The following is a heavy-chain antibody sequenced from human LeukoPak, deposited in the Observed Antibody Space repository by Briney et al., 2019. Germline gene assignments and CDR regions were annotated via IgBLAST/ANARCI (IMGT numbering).Heavy chain of an antibody. CDR1: GFAFSNYG. Sequence: GGSLRLSCAASGFAFSNYGMNWVRQPPGKGLEWVSGITVSGSTTYYEDSVNGGFTISRDNSKNTLYLQMNSPRAEDTAAYYCAKGGHYDSSGYGDYWGQGTLVTVSS. V-gene: IGHV3-23*01. J-gene: IGHJ4*02. CDR3: AKGGHYDSSGYGDY. CDR2: ITVSGSTT. D-gene: IGHD3-22*01.